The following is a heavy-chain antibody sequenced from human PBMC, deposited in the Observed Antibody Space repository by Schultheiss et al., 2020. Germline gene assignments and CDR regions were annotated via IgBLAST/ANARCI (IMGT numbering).Heavy chain of an antibody. CDR2: IWYDGSNK. V-gene: IGHV3-33*01. CDR3: ARGTPYGDYVVDY. D-gene: IGHD4-17*01. J-gene: IGHJ4*02. Sequence: GGSLRLSCAASGFTFSSYGMHWVRKAPGKGLEWVAVIWYDGSNKYYADSVKGRFTISRDNSKNTLYLQMNSLRAEDTAVYYCARGTPYGDYVVDYWGQGTLVTVSS. CDR1: GFTFSSYG.